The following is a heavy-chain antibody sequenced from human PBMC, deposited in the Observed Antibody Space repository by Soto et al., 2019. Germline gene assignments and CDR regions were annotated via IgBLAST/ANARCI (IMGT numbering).Heavy chain of an antibody. D-gene: IGHD5-18*01. V-gene: IGHV4-34*01. CDR2: INHSGST. J-gene: IGHJ5*02. CDR1: GGSFSCYY. Sequence: SETLSLTCAVYGGSFSCYYWSWIRQPPGKGLEWIGEINHSGSTNYNPSLKSRVTISVDTSKNQFSLKLSSVTAADTAVYYCARREXWIQLWLPTGGRNWFDPWGPGTLVTVSS. CDR3: ARREXWIQLWLPTGGRNWFDP.